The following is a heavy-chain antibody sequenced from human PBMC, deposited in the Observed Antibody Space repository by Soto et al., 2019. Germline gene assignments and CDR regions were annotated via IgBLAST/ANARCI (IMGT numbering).Heavy chain of an antibody. CDR2: LYYTGRT. V-gene: IGHV4-61*01. J-gene: IGHJ4*02. Sequence: QVQLQESGPGLVKPSETLSLTCTVSGGAVSAGSYYWSWMRQPPGKGLEWIGFLYYTGRTNYNPSLKSRVTKSLDTSTNQLSLNLHCVTAADTAVYYCARVRSTETRCLPGGERTRVPVSS. CDR1: GGAVSAGSYY. CDR3: ARVRSTETRCLP. D-gene: IGHD2-8*02.